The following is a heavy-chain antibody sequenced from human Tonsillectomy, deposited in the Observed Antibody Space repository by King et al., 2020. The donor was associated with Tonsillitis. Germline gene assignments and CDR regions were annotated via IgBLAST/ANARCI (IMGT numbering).Heavy chain of an antibody. J-gene: IGHJ4*02. Sequence: VQLQQWGAGLLKPSETLSLTCAVSGGSFSGYYWSWIRQPPGKGLEWIGEINHSGSTNYNPSLKSRVTISVDTSKNQFSLKLSTVTAADTAVYYCARDPYYGSGSYGYWGQGTLVTVSS. CDR1: GGSFSGYY. D-gene: IGHD3-10*01. CDR2: INHSGST. V-gene: IGHV4-34*01. CDR3: ARDPYYGSGSYGY.